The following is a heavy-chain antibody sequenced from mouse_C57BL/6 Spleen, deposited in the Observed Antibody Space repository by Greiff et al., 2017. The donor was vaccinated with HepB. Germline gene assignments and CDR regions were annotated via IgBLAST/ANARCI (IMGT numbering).Heavy chain of an antibody. CDR3: TRYVGYYVLAY. J-gene: IGHJ3*01. D-gene: IGHD2-3*01. CDR2: IDPETGGT. V-gene: IGHV1-15*01. Sequence: VQLQQSGAELVRPGASVTLSCKASGYTFTDYEMHWVKQTPVHGLEWIGAIDPETGGTAYNQKFKGKAILTADKSSSTAYMELRSLTSEDSAVYYCTRYVGYYVLAYWGQGTLVTVSA. CDR1: GYTFTDYE.